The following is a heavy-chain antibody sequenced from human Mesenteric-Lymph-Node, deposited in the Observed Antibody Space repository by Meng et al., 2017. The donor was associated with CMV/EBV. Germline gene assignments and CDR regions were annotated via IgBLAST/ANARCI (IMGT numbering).Heavy chain of an antibody. CDR3: ARVNFCTSSSCYSGGMDV. D-gene: IGHD2-2*01. Sequence: GESLKISCAASGFSFSNHNMNWVRQAPGKGLEWVSSINSRNTYIYYADSVKGRLTISRDNAKNSLYLQMNSLRAEDTAVYYCARVNFCTSSSCYSGGMDVWGRGTTVTVSS. CDR2: INSRNTYI. V-gene: IGHV3-21*01. J-gene: IGHJ6*02. CDR1: GFSFSNHN.